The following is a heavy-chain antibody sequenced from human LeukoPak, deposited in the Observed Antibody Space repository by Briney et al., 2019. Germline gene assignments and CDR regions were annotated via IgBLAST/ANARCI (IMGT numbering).Heavy chain of an antibody. V-gene: IGHV3-30*02. CDR1: GFTFSSYG. J-gene: IGHJ4*02. CDR3: ANQVHNFSGSYWLRN. CDR2: IRYDGSNK. Sequence: GGSLRLSCAASGFTFSSYGMHWVRQAPGKGLVWVAFIRYDGSNKYYADSVKGRFTISRDNSKNTLYLQMNSLRAEDTRVYYCANQVHNFSGSYWLRNWGQGTLVAVSS. D-gene: IGHD1-26*01.